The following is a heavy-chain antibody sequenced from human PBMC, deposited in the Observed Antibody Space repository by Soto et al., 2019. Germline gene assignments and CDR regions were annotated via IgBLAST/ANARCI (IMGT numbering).Heavy chain of an antibody. J-gene: IGHJ2*01. CDR2: IRYDGSNK. CDR3: ARDVDIGVVPAAGYWYLAL. Sequence: GGSLRLSCAASGFTFSSYGMHWVRQAPGKGLEWVAVIRYDGSNKYYADSVKGRFTISRDNSKNTLYLRMNSLRAKDTAMYFCARDVDIGVVPAAGYWYLALWGRGTLVTVSS. D-gene: IGHD2-2*01. CDR1: GFTFSSYG. V-gene: IGHV3-33*01.